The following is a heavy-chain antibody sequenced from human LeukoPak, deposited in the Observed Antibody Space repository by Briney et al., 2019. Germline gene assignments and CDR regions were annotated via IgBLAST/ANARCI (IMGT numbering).Heavy chain of an antibody. J-gene: IGHJ1*01. CDR3: ARDSQEFFQH. V-gene: IGHV3-43*02. Sequence: PGGSLRLSCAASGFTFNNYAIHWVRQAPGKGLEWVSLISGDGGSTYYADSMKGRFTISRDNTKNSLYLQMNSLITEDTALYYCARDSQEFFQHWGQGTLVTVSS. CDR2: ISGDGGST. CDR1: GFTFNNYA.